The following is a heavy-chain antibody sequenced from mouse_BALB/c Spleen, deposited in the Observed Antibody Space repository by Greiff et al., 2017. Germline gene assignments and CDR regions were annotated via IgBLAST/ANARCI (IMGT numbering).Heavy chain of an antibody. J-gene: IGHJ4*01. D-gene: IGHD2-3*01. V-gene: IGHV2-2*02. CDR1: GFSLTSYG. Sequence: QVQLQQSGPGLVQPSQSLSITCTVSGFSLTSYGVHWVRQSPGKGLEWLGVIWSGGSTDYNAAFISRLSISKDNSKSQVFFKMNSLQANDTAIYYCARGGLLRSYAMDYWGQGTSVTVSS. CDR2: IWSGGST. CDR3: ARGGLLRSYAMDY.